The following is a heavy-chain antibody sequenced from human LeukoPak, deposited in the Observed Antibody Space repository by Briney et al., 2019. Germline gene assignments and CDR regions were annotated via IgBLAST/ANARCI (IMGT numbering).Heavy chain of an antibody. Sequence: GGFLRLSCAASGYTVTSNYMNWVRQAPGKGPEWVSVIYSGGSIYYADSVKGRFTISRDNSKNTLYLQMNSLRAEDTAVYYCARSPREADQTFDYWGQGTLVTVSS. CDR1: GYTVTSNY. V-gene: IGHV3-66*01. CDR2: IYSGGSI. D-gene: IGHD1-26*01. CDR3: ARSPREADQTFDY. J-gene: IGHJ4*02.